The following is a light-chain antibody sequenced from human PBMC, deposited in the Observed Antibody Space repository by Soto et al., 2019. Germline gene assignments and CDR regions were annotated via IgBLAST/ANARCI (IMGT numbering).Light chain of an antibody. CDR3: QQYYSTPRT. CDR1: QSVIHTSNNKSY. Sequence: DIVTTQSPDSLAVSLGERATINCKSSQSVIHTSNNKSYLAWYQQKAGQPPELLLYWASARDSGVPDRFSGSGSGTDFTLTISSLQAEDVAVYYCQQYYSTPRTFG. CDR2: WAS. J-gene: IGKJ2*01. V-gene: IGKV4-1*01.